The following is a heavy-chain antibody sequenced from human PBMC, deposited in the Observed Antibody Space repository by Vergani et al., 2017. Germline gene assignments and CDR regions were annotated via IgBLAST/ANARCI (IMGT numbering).Heavy chain of an antibody. V-gene: IGHV3-9*01. CDR1: GFTFDDYA. Sequence: EVQLVESGGGLVQPGRSLRLSCAASGFTFDDYAMHWVRQAPGKGLEWVSGISWNSGSIGYADSVKGRFTISRDNAKNSLYLQMNSLRAEDTAVYYCARDGPTIVGATHLDYWGQGTLVTVSS. CDR3: ARDGPTIVGATHLDY. CDR2: ISWNSGSI. D-gene: IGHD1-26*01. J-gene: IGHJ4*02.